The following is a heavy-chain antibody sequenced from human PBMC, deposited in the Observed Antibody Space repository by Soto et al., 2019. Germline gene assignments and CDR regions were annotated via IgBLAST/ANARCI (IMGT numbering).Heavy chain of an antibody. CDR1: GGSFSGYY. CDR2: INHSGST. D-gene: IGHD2-15*01. Sequence: SETLSLTCAVYGGSFSGYYWSWFRQPPGKGLEWIGEINHSGSTVYNPSLESRVTISVDTSQNHFSLHLSSVTAADTAVYYCARPNFTGRYCSGGSCYPFYFAACGQVNLLTLPS. J-gene: IGHJ4*02. V-gene: IGHV4-34*01. CDR3: ARPNFTGRYCSGGSCYPFYFAA.